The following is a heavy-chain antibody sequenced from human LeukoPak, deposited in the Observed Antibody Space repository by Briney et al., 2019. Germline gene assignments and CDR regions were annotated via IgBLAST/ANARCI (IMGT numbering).Heavy chain of an antibody. CDR1: GFTFSSYS. Sequence: PGGSLRLSCAASGFTFSSYSMNWLRQAPGKGLEGVSSISRSSSYLHYADSVKGRFTISRDNAKNSLYLQMNSLRAEDTAVYYCAKDRPNYYGSNGHYYKLNGDCWGQGTLVTVSS. J-gene: IGHJ4*02. V-gene: IGHV3-21*04. D-gene: IGHD3-22*01. CDR3: AKDRPNYYGSNGHYYKLNGDC. CDR2: ISRSSSYL.